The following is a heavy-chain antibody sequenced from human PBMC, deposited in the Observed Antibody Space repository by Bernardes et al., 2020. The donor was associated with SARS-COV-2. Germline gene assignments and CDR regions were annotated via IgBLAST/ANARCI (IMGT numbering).Heavy chain of an antibody. J-gene: IGHJ4*02. CDR2: IDPNSGGT. CDR3: ARDPDRSITIFGVVIIGPSALDY. Sequence: ASVKVSCKASGYSFSAYYMEWVRQAPGQGLEWLGWIDPNSGGTNFAQKFQGRVTMTTDTSTSTAYMELRSLRSDDTAVYYCARDPDRSITIFGVVIIGPSALDYWGQGTLVTVSS. V-gene: IGHV1-2*02. D-gene: IGHD3-3*01. CDR1: GYSFSAYY.